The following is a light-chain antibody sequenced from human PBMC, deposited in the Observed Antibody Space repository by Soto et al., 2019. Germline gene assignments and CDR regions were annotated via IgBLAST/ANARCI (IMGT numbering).Light chain of an antibody. CDR3: NHRRNWWT. CDR2: DES. Sequence: EIVLTQSPATLSLSTVERASISCRASQSIRNYLAWYQHKPGQDPRILIYDESNRATGIPARFSGSGSGTDFTLTISRLEPEDFAVYYCNHRRNWWTVGKGTQMDIK. J-gene: IGKJ1*01. V-gene: IGKV3-11*01. CDR1: QSIRNY.